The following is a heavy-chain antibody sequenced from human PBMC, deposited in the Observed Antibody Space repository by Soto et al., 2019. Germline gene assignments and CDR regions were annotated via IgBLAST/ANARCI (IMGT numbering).Heavy chain of an antibody. CDR2: IIPIFGTA. D-gene: IGHD2-15*01. CDR1: GGTFSSYA. CDR3: GAVGSSAASCSSFYYGMDV. Sequence: QVQLVQSGAEVKKPGSSVKVSCKASGGTFSSYAISWVRQAPGQGLEWMGGIIPIFGTANYAQKFQGRVTITADATTSTAYMELSSLRSESTAVYYCGAVGSSAASCSSFYYGMDVCGQGTTVTVSS. V-gene: IGHV1-69*12. J-gene: IGHJ6*02.